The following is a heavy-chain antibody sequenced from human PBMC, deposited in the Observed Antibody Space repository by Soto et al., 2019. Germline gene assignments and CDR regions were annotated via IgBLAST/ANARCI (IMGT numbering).Heavy chain of an antibody. D-gene: IGHD1-7*01. V-gene: IGHV1-8*01. CDR2: MNPNSGNT. J-gene: IGHJ5*02. Sequence: QVQLVQSGAEVKKPGASVKVSCKASGYTFTSYDINWVRQATGQGLEWMGWMNPNSGNTGYAQKFQGRVTMTRNTSISTAYMELSSLRSDDTAVYYCARGQLPPGELRFDPWGQGTLVTVSS. CDR3: ARGQLPPGELRFDP. CDR1: GYTFTSYD.